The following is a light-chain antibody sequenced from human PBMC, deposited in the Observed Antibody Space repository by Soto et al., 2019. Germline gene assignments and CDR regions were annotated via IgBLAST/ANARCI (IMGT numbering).Light chain of an antibody. J-gene: IGKJ1*01. Sequence: EIVMTQSPATLPVSPGERATLSCRASQSVSSNLAWYQQKPGQAPRFLIYGASTRATGIPARFSGSGSGTEFTLTISSLQSEDVATYYCQKYDSAPKTFGQGTKVEIK. CDR2: GAS. CDR1: QSVSSN. CDR3: QKYDSAPKT. V-gene: IGKV3-15*01.